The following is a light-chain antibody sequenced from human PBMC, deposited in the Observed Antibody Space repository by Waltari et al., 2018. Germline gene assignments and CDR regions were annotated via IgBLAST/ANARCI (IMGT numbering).Light chain of an antibody. CDR1: SGHSSNI. CDR3: ETGGHGTWV. V-gene: IGLV4-69*01. J-gene: IGLJ3*02. Sequence: QLVLTQSPSASASLGASVKLTCTLSSGHSSNIIAWHQQQPEKGPRYLMKVNSDGSNSKGDDITDRFSGSSSGAARYLTISSLQSEDEADYYCETGGHGTWVFGGGTKLTVL. CDR2: VNSDGSN.